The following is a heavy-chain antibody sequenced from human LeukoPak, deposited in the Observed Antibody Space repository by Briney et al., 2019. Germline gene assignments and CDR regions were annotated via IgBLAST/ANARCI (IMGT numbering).Heavy chain of an antibody. V-gene: IGHV4-4*02. CDR1: GFTFSNAW. CDR3: ARGRYYFDY. CDR2: IYYSGST. J-gene: IGHJ4*02. Sequence: GSLRLSCAASGFTFSNAWMSWVRQAPGKGLEWIGSIYYSGSTYYNPSLKSRVTISVDTSKNQFSLKLSSVTAADTAVYYCARGRYYFDYWGQGTLVTVSS.